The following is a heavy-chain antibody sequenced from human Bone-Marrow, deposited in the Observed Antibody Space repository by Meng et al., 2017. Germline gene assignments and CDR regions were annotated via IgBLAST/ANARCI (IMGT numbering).Heavy chain of an antibody. V-gene: IGHV4-59*01. CDR1: ADSINSYY. D-gene: IGHD3-10*01. J-gene: IGHJ4*02. CDR2: IYYSGST. Sequence: SETLSLTCTVSADSINSYYWSWIRQPPGKGLEWIGYIYYSGSTNYNPSLKSRVTMSIDTSKKQFSLNLSSVTAADTAVYYCARDPGGGYGSGIYYSGYYFDYWGQGTLVTVSS. CDR3: ARDPGGGYGSGIYYSGYYFDY.